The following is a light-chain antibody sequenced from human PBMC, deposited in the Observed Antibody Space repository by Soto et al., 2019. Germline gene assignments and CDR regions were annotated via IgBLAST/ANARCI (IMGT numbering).Light chain of an antibody. V-gene: IGLV4-69*01. J-gene: IGLJ2*01. CDR1: SGHSSYA. Sequence: QLVLTQSPSASASLGASVKLTCTLSSGHSSYAIAWHQQQPEKGPRYLMKLNSDGSHSKGDGIPDRFSGSRSGAERYLTISSLQSEDGADYYCQTWGTGPVVFGGWTQVTVL. CDR3: QTWGTGPVV. CDR2: LNSDGSH.